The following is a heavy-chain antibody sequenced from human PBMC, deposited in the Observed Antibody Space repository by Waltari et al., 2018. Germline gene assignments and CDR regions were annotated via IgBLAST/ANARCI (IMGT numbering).Heavy chain of an antibody. J-gene: IGHJ4*02. D-gene: IGHD3-22*01. CDR3: ARVGNYYDSSGYYYFDY. V-gene: IGHV4-4*07. CDR2: IYTSGST. CDR1: GGSISSYY. Sequence: QVQLQESGPGLVKPSETLSLTCTVSGGSISSYYWSWIRQPAGKGLEWIGRIYTSGSTNYTPSLKSRVTMSVDTSKNQFSLKLGSVTAADTAVYYCARVGNYYDSSGYYYFDYWGQGTLVTVSS.